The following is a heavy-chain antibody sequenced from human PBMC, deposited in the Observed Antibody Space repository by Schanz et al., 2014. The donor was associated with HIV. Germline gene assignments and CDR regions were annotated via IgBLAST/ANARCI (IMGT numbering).Heavy chain of an antibody. D-gene: IGHD5-12*01. CDR3: AKGLTIWLQPPFDY. V-gene: IGHV3-23*04. CDR2: ISGSGGSP. Sequence: EVLLVESGGGFVQPGGSLRLSCATSGFPFAAYAMTWVRQAPGKGLEWVSTISGSGGSPYYADSVKGRFTISRDNSKNTLYLQMNSLRAEDTAVYYCAKGLTIWLQPPFDYWGQGAQVTVSS. CDR1: GFPFAAYA. J-gene: IGHJ4*02.